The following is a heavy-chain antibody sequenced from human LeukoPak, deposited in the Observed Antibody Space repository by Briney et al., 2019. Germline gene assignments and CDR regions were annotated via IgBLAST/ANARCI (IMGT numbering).Heavy chain of an antibody. CDR1: GYTFTGYY. Sequence: ASVKVSCKASGYTFTGYYMHWVRQAPGQGLEWMGWINPNSGGTNYAQKFQGRVTMTRDTSISTAYMELSRLRSDDTAVYYCARDWLQYSGSDSDDYWGQGTLVTVSS. CDR3: ARDWLQYSGSDSDDY. D-gene: IGHD1-26*01. V-gene: IGHV1-2*02. J-gene: IGHJ4*02. CDR2: INPNSGGT.